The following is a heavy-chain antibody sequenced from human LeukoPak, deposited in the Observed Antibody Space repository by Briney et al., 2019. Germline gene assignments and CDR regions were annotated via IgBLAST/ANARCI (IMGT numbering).Heavy chain of an antibody. CDR2: ISGSGGST. J-gene: IGHJ4*02. CDR1: GFTFSSFA. D-gene: IGHD2-2*01. CDR3: AKDRKYCSSTSCPHYFDY. Sequence: GGSLRLSCAASGFTFSSFAMSWVRQAPGKGLEWVSAISGSGGSTYYADSVKGRFTISRDNSKNTLYLQMNSLRAEDTAVYYCAKDRKYCSSTSCPHYFDYWGQGTLVTVSS. V-gene: IGHV3-23*01.